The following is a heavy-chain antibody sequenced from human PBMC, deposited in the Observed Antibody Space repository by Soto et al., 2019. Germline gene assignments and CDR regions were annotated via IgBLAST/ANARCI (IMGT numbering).Heavy chain of an antibody. CDR1: GFTFSSYA. CDR3: AKEYYDFWSGYAETYLFDY. D-gene: IGHD3-3*01. V-gene: IGHV3-23*01. J-gene: IGHJ4*02. CDR2: ISGSGGST. Sequence: PGGSLRLSCAASGFTFSSYAMSWVRQAPGKGLEWVSAISGSGGSTYYADSVKGRFTISRDNSKNTLYLQMNSLRAEDTAVYYCAKEYYDFWSGYAETYLFDYWGQGTLVTVSS.